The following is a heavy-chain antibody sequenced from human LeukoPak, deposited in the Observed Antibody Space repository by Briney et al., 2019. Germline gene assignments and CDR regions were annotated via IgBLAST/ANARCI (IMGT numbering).Heavy chain of an antibody. V-gene: IGHV4-4*09. J-gene: IGHJ6*03. CDR3: ARHITGADYSNYVDPYYYYYMDV. D-gene: IGHD4-11*01. CDR2: IYTSGST. CDR1: GGSIGSYY. Sequence: SETLSLTCTVSGGSIGSYYWSWIRQPPGKGLEWIGYIYTSGSTDYNPSLKSRVTISVDTSKNQFSLKLSSVTAADTAVYYCARHITGADYSNYVDPYYYYYMDVWGKGATVTVSS.